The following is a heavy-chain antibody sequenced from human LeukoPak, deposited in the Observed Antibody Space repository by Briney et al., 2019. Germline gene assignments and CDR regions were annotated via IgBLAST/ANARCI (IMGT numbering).Heavy chain of an antibody. V-gene: IGHV3-66*01. CDR3: ARDRDYVTFDY. CDR2: IYSGGST. CDR1: GFTVSSNY. Sequence: GGSLRLSCAASGFTVSSNYMSWVRQAPGKGLEWVSVIYSGGSTYYADSVKGRFTISRDNAKNSLYLQMNSLRAEDTAVYYCARDRDYVTFDYWGQGTLVTVSS. D-gene: IGHD4-17*01. J-gene: IGHJ4*02.